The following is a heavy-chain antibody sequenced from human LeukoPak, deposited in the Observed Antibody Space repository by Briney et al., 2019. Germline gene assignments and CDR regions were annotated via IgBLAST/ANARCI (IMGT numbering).Heavy chain of an antibody. V-gene: IGHV1-69*13. CDR3: ARDDVNTPID. D-gene: IGHD5-18*01. CDR2: IIPLFGPA. J-gene: IGHJ4*02. CDR1: GYTFTGYY. Sequence: SVKVSCKASGYTFTGYYMHWVRQAPGQGLEWMGGIIPLFGPANYAQKFQGRVTITADESTSTAYMELSSLTSEDTAVYYCARDDVNTPIDWGQGTLVTVSS.